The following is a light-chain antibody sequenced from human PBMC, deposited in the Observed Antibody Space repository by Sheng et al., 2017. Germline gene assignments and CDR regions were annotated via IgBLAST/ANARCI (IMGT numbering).Light chain of an antibody. CDR1: QDISNY. CDR2: DAS. Sequence: DIQMTQSPSSLSASVGDRVTITCQATQDISNYLNWYQQKPGKAPKLLIYDASNLETGVPSRFSGGGSGTDFSFTISSLQPEDIATYYCQQNDKVFGGGTKVEIK. CDR3: QQNDKV. J-gene: IGKJ4*02. V-gene: IGKV1-33*01.